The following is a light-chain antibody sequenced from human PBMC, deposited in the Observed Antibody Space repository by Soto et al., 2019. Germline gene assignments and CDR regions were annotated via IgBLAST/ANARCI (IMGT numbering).Light chain of an antibody. CDR2: DAS. CDR1: LTVTNNY. V-gene: IGKV3-20*01. CDR3: QQYASAPLT. Sequence: EIVLTHSPDTLSLSPGERATLSCRASLTVTNNYLAWYQQKAGQAPRLVIYDASTRATGIPDRFSGSGSGTDFTLTISSLEPEDFAVYFCQQYASAPLTFGQGTKVEVK. J-gene: IGKJ1*01.